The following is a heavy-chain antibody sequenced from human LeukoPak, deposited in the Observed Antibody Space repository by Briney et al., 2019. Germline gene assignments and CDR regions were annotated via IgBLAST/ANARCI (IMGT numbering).Heavy chain of an antibody. D-gene: IGHD1-26*01. CDR2: IIPILGIA. CDR3: AREDRQEHSGSPPGRAFDI. Sequence: ASVKVSCKASGGTFSSYAISWVRQAPGQGLEWMGRIIPILGIANYAQKFQGRVTITADESTSTAYMELSSLRSEDTAVYYCAREDRQEHSGSPPGRAFDIWGQGTMVTVSS. J-gene: IGHJ3*02. V-gene: IGHV1-69*04. CDR1: GGTFSSYA.